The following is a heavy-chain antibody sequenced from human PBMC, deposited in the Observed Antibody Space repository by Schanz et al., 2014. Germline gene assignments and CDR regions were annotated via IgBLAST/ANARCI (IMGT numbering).Heavy chain of an antibody. D-gene: IGHD6-19*01. V-gene: IGHV1-8*01. Sequence: QVQLVQSGAALRKPGTSVKVSCKTPGYTFSNDDINWVRQAIGQGPEWMGWMQPDSGKTHYAEKFQGRVAMTRDVSTSTAYMELSSLASEDTTVYYCARGGYSSGWYDRDIAHFDYWGQGTLVTVSS. J-gene: IGHJ4*02. CDR1: GYTFSNDD. CDR2: MQPDSGKT. CDR3: ARGGYSSGWYDRDIAHFDY.